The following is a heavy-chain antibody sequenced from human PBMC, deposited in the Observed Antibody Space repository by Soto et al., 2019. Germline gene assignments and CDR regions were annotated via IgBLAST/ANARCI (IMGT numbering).Heavy chain of an antibody. CDR2: IRSKAYGGTT. CDR1: GFTFGYYA. Sequence: GGSLGLSCTASGFTFGYYAMSWVRQGTAKGLEWVGFIRSKAYGGTTEYAASVKGRFTISRDDSKSIAYLQMKRLKTEETAVYYCTRDIEGSDFVNGMGVWGQGTTVTVSS. CDR3: TRDIEGSDFVNGMGV. J-gene: IGHJ6*02. V-gene: IGHV3-49*04. D-gene: IGHD1-26*01.